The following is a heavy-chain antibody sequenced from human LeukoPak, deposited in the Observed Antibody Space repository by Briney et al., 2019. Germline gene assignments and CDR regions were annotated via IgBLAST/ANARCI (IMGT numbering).Heavy chain of an antibody. CDR1: GGSISSSSYY. V-gene: IGHV4-39*07. CDR2: IYYSGST. D-gene: IGHD6-19*01. CDR3: ASDRGYSSGWYGYYYYYMDV. J-gene: IGHJ6*03. Sequence: SETLSLTCTVSGGSISSSSYYWGWIRQPPGKGLEGIGSIYYSGSTYYNPSLKSRVTMSVDTSKNQFSLKLSSVTAADTAVYYCASDRGYSSGWYGYYYYYMDVWGKGTTVTISS.